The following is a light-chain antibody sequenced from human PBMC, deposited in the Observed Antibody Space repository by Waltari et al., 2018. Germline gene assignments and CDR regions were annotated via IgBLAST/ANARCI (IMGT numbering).Light chain of an antibody. V-gene: IGKV1-5*01. CDR2: GAS. CDR1: QNIRDW. J-gene: IGKJ1*01. CDR3: QQYNGYFTWT. Sequence: DVQMTQSPSTLSASVGDRVTITCRAHQNIRDWLAWYQQRPGKAPRLLIYGASTLQTGVPARFSGSGSGTEFTLTINSLQPDDFATYYCQQYNGYFTWTFGQGTKVEIK.